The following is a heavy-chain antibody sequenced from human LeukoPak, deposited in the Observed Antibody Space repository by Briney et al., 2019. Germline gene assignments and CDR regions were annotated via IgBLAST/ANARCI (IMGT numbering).Heavy chain of an antibody. V-gene: IGHV3-7*05. CDR1: GFTFSSYW. Sequence: PGGSLRPSCAASGFTFSSYWMSWVRQAPGKGLEWVANIKQDGSEKYYVDSVKGRFTISRDNAKNSLYLQMNSLRAEDTAVYYCAREGQIVVVVAATQFDYWGQGTMVTVSS. CDR3: AREGQIVVVVAATQFDY. J-gene: IGHJ4*02. D-gene: IGHD2-15*01. CDR2: IKQDGSEK.